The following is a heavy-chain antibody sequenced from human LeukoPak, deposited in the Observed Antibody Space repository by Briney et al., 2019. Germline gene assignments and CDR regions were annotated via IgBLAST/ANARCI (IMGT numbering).Heavy chain of an antibody. Sequence: SVKVSCKASGGTFSSYAISWVRQAPGQGLEWMGGIIPIFGTANYAQKFQGRVTITADESTSTAYMELSSLRSEDTAVYYCASRTSKSSSPYYYYYMDVWGKGTTVTVSS. CDR1: GGTFSSYA. D-gene: IGHD6-6*01. J-gene: IGHJ6*03. V-gene: IGHV1-69*01. CDR3: ASRTSKSSSPYYYYYMDV. CDR2: IIPIFGTA.